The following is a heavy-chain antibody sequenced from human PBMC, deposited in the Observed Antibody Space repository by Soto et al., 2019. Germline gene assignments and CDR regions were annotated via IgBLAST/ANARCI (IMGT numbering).Heavy chain of an antibody. D-gene: IGHD3-9*01. CDR3: ATLRYFDWLPNYYYYMDV. J-gene: IGHJ6*03. V-gene: IGHV1-24*01. Sequence: GASVKVSCKVSGYTLTELSMHWVRQAPGKGLEWMGGFDPEDGVTIYAQKFQGRVTMTEDTSTDTAYMELSSLRSEDTAVYYCATLRYFDWLPNYYYYMDVWGKGTTVTVSS. CDR1: GYTLTELS. CDR2: FDPEDGVT.